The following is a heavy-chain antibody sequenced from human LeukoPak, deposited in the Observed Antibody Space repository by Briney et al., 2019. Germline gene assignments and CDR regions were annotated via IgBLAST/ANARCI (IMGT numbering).Heavy chain of an antibody. J-gene: IGHJ6*02. D-gene: IGHD1-26*01. CDR2: ISGSGGAGT. V-gene: IGHV3-23*01. CDR1: GFRFGDYG. CDR3: VKDRGGSPFYGMDV. Sequence: PGGSLTLSCVATGFRFGDYGMSWVRQAPGKGLEWVSTISGSGGAGTYYADSVKGRFTVSRDNSRNTLYLPMNSLRAEDTAVYYCVKDRGGSPFYGMDVWGQGTTVTVSS.